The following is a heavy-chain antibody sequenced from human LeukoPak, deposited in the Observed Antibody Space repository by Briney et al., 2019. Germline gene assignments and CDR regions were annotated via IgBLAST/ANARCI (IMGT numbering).Heavy chain of an antibody. J-gene: IGHJ5*02. Sequence: GASVKVSCKASGGTFSSYAISWVRQAPGQGLEWMGRIIPILGIANYPQKFQGRVTITADKSTSTAYMELSSLRSEDTAVYYCARDPYDILTGYYRNWFDPWGQGTLVTVSS. CDR2: IIPILGIA. CDR3: ARDPYDILTGYYRNWFDP. CDR1: GGTFSSYA. D-gene: IGHD3-9*01. V-gene: IGHV1-69*04.